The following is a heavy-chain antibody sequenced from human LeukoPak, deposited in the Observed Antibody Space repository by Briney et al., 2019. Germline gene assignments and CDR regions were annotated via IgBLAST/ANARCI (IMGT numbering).Heavy chain of an antibody. CDR2: INHSGST. D-gene: IGHD3-9*01. V-gene: IGHV4-34*01. Sequence: SETLSLTCAVYGGSFSGYYWSWIRQPPGKGLEWIGEINHSGSTNYNPSLKSRVTISVDTSKNQFSLKLSSVTAADTAVYYCARQYYDILPGYRSASDYWGQGTLVTVSS. CDR3: ARQYYDILPGYRSASDY. J-gene: IGHJ4*02. CDR1: GGSFSGYY.